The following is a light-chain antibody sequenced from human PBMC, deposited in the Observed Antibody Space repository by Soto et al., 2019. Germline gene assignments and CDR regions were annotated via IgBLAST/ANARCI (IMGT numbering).Light chain of an antibody. V-gene: IGLV2-11*01. J-gene: IGLJ1*01. CDR2: DVT. CDR1: SIDVGRYDY. Sequence: QSALTQPRSVSGSPGQSVTISCTGTSIDVGRYDYVSWYQQHPGKAPKLIIYDVTERPAGVPDRFSGSKSGNTASLTISGLQAEDEADYSCCSFAGSFSYVFGGGPKVTVL. CDR3: CSFAGSFSYV.